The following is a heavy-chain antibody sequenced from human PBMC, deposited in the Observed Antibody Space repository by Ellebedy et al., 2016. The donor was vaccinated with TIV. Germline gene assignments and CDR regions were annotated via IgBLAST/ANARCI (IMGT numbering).Heavy chain of an antibody. CDR3: AREGPWEASVLANTLFYYGMDA. V-gene: IGHV3-30*03. CDR1: GFTFSNFG. J-gene: IGHJ6*02. Sequence: GGSLRLSCVASGFTFSNFGMHWVRQAPGKGLEWVAIISYDGRKTYYTGSVRGRFTISRDSSKNTVFLEMSSLRADDTGVYYCAREGPWEASVLANTLFYYGMDAWGPGTTVTVSS. D-gene: IGHD1-26*01. CDR2: ISYDGRKT.